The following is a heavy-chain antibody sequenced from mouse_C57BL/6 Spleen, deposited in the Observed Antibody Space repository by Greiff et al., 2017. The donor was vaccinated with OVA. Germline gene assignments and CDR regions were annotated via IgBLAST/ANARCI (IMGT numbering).Heavy chain of an antibody. V-gene: IGHV1-15*01. CDR3: TRTGGSSLYYFDY. CDR2: IDPETGGT. D-gene: IGHD1-1*01. CDR1: GYTFTDYE. Sequence: QVQLQQSGAELVRPGASVTLSCKASGYTFTDYEMHWVKQTPVHGLEWIGAIDPETGGTAYNQKFNGKAILTADKSSSTAYMELRSLTSEDSAVYYCTRTGGSSLYYFDYWGQGTTLTVSS. J-gene: IGHJ2*01.